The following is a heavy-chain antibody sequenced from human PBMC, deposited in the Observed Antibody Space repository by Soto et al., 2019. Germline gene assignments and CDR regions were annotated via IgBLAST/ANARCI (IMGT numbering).Heavy chain of an antibody. CDR3: ARSAGEYSGYVDL. V-gene: IGHV4-31*03. D-gene: IGHD5-12*01. J-gene: IGHJ5*02. Sequence: PSETLSLTCTVSGGSISSGSYYWSWIRQCPGKGLEWIGFIYRSGSSSANPSRRTRITISVDTSQNQISLRLSSVTGAATAVYYCARSAGEYSGYVDLWGPGTLVPVSS. CDR2: IYRSGSS. CDR1: GGSISSGSYY.